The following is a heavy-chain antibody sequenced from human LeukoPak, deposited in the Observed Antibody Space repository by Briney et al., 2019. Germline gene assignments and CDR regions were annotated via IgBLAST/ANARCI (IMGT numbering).Heavy chain of an antibody. V-gene: IGHV1-46*01. D-gene: IGHD6-13*01. J-gene: IGHJ4*02. Sequence: ASVKVSCKASGYTFTSYYMHWVRQAPGQGLEWMGIISPSGGSTSYAQKFQGRVTMTRDTSTSTVYMELSSLRSEDTAVYYCARAGIGSSWEAQFDYWGQGTLVTVSS. CDR3: ARAGIGSSWEAQFDY. CDR1: GYTFTSYY. CDR2: ISPSGGST.